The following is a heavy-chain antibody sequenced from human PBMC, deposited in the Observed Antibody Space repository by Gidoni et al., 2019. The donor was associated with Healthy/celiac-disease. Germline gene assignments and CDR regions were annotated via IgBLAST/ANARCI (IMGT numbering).Heavy chain of an antibody. CDR2: IYYSGST. V-gene: IGHV4-31*03. CDR1: GGSISSGGYY. D-gene: IGHD4-4*01. J-gene: IGHJ6*02. Sequence: QVQLQELGPGLVKPSQTLSLTCTVSGGSISSGGYYWSWIRQHPGKGLEWIGYIYYSGSTYYNPSLKSRVTISVDTSKNQFSLKLSSVTAADTAVYYCARDKGLQSDRRHFRYYGMDVWGQGTTVTVSS. CDR3: ARDKGLQSDRRHFRYYGMDV.